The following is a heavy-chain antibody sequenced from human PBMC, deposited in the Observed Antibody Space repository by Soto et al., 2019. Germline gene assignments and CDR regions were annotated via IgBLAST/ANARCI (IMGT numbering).Heavy chain of an antibody. Sequence: XETLSLTCTVSGGSIRSSSYYWGWIRQPPGKGLEWIGSIYYSGSTYYNPSLKSRVTISVDTSKNQFSLKLSSVTAADTAVYYCASYSSGWPYYYYGMDVWGQGTTVTVSS. CDR2: IYYSGST. J-gene: IGHJ6*02. D-gene: IGHD6-19*01. V-gene: IGHV4-39*01. CDR1: GGSIRSSSYY. CDR3: ASYSSGWPYYYYGMDV.